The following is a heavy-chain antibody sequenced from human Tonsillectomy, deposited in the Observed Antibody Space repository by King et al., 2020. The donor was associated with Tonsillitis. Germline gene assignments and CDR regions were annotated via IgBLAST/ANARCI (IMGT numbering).Heavy chain of an antibody. J-gene: IGHJ6*04. CDR2: IWYDGSNK. CDR1: GFTFSSYG. Sequence: VQLVESGGGVVQPGRSLRLSCAASGFTFSSYGMHWVRQAPGKGLEWVAVIWYDGSNKYYADSVKGRFTISRDNSKNTLYLQMNSLRAEDTAVYYCARHYFWSGPPYSMDVWGKGPTVTVSS. V-gene: IGHV3-33*08. CDR3: ARHYFWSGPPYSMDV. D-gene: IGHD3-3*01.